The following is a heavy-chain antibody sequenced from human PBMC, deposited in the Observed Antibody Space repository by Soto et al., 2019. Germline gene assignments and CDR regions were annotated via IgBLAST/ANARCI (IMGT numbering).Heavy chain of an antibody. D-gene: IGHD6-6*01. J-gene: IGHJ4*02. CDR3: AKTQLHTTALIDY. Sequence: EVQLLESGGGLVQPGGSLRLSCAASGFTFSSFAMTWVRQAPGKGLDWVSTVSFSGGTAYYADSVKGRFTISRDNSKNTLYLQMISLRVEDTAVYYCAKTQLHTTALIDYWGQGTLVTVSS. V-gene: IGHV3-23*01. CDR1: GFTFSSFA. CDR2: VSFSGGTA.